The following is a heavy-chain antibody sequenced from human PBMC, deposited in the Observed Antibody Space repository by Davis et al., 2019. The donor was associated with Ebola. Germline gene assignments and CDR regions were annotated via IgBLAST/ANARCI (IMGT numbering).Heavy chain of an antibody. CDR1: GGSISSGGFW. V-gene: IGHV4-31*03. CDR3: ATYSPSLAFDV. CDR2: ISHSGNA. D-gene: IGHD5-12*01. J-gene: IGHJ6*02. Sequence: SETLSLTCTVSGGSISSGGFWWNWIRQHPGKGLEWIGYISHSGNAYYNPSLKSRVTISLDTSKNQFSLKQSSVTAADTAVYYCATYSPSLAFDVWGQGITVTVSS.